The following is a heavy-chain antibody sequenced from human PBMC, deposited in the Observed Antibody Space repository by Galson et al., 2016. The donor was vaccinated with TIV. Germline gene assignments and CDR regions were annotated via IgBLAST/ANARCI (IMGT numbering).Heavy chain of an antibody. J-gene: IGHJ3*02. CDR2: IYWDDDK. Sequence: PALVKPTQTLTLTCTFSGFSLSTSGVAVGWIRQPPGKALEWLALIYWDDDKRYRPSLKSRLTITKDTPKNQVLLTVTNLDPEDTATYYCAHRRSVASAVLDAFDIWGPGKVVTVSS. CDR1: GFSLSTSGVA. CDR3: AHRRSVASAVLDAFDI. V-gene: IGHV2-5*02. D-gene: IGHD2-2*01.